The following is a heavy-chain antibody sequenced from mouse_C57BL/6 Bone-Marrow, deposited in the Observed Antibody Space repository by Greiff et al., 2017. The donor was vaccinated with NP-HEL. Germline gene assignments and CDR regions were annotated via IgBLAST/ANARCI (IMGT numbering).Heavy chain of an antibody. CDR1: GFTFSSYA. D-gene: IGHD2-1*01. CDR3: AREEIYYGNWYFDV. J-gene: IGHJ1*03. V-gene: IGHV5-4*01. Sequence: DVKLVESGGGLVKPGGSLKLSCAASGFTFSSYAMSWVRQTPEKRLEWVATISDGGSYTYYPDNVKGRFTISRDNAKNNLYLQMSHLKSEDTAMYYCAREEIYYGNWYFDVWGTGTTVTVSS. CDR2: ISDGGSYT.